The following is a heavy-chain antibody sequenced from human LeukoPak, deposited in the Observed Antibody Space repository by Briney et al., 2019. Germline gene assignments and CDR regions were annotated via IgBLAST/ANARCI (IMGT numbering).Heavy chain of an antibody. D-gene: IGHD3-16*02. CDR2: IIPRLGTT. J-gene: IGHJ4*02. V-gene: IGHV1-69*05. CDR3: ARETHWGSYRYFDY. CDR1: GGTFNSYA. Sequence: ASVKVSCKASGGTFNSYAINWVRQAPGQGLEWMGGIIPRLGTTKYIEKFQGRITITTDESTSTAYMELSSLRSEDTAVYYCARETHWGSYRYFDYWGQGTLVTVSS.